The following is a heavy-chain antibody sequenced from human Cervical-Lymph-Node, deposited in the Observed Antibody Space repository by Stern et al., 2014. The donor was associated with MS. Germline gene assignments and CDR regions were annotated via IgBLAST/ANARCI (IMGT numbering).Heavy chain of an antibody. J-gene: IGHJ6*02. CDR3: ARGGGRLGTTYYYYGMDV. V-gene: IGHV2-70*04. Sequence: QITLKESGPALVKPTQTLTLTCTFSGFSLSTSGMRVSWIRQPPGKALEWLARIDWDDDKFYSTSLKTRLTISKDTSKNQVVLTMTNMDPVDTATYYCARGGGRLGTTYYYYGMDVWGQGTTVTVSS. D-gene: IGHD1-26*01. CDR1: GFSLSTSGMR. CDR2: IDWDDDK.